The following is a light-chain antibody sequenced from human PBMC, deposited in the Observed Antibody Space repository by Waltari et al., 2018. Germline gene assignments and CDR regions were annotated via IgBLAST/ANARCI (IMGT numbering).Light chain of an antibody. CDR3: MQALQTPIT. J-gene: IGKJ5*01. V-gene: IGKV2-28*01. Sequence: DIVMTQSPLSLPVTPGEPASISCRSSQSLLHSNGYNYLDWYLQKPGQSPQLLIYLGSNRASGIPERFSGSGSGTDFTLKISRVEAEDVGVYYCMQALQTPITFGQGTLLEIK. CDR1: QSLLHSNGYNY. CDR2: LGS.